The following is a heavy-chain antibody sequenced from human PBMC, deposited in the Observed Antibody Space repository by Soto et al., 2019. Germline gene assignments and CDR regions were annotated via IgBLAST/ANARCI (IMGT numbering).Heavy chain of an antibody. V-gene: IGHV5-51*01. CDR3: ARQSMYSSSWYYFDY. D-gene: IGHD6-13*01. Sequence: EVQLVQSGAEVKKPGESLQISCKGSGYSFTSYWIGWVRQMPGKGLEWMGIIYPGDSDTRYSPSFQGQVTISADKSISTAYLQWSSLKASDTAMYYCARQSMYSSSWYYFDYWGQGTLVTVSS. CDR2: IYPGDSDT. CDR1: GYSFTSYW. J-gene: IGHJ4*02.